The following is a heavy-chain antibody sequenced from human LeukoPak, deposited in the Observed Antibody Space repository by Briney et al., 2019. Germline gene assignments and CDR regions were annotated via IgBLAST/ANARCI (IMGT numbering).Heavy chain of an antibody. D-gene: IGHD4-11*01. Sequence: GESLEISCEGSGYRFTSYWIGWVRQLPGKGLEWMGIIYPGDADTRYSPSFQGRVIISADKYISTAYLQWRSLKASDTAMYYCARLQSYYYYYMDVWGKGTTVTVSS. CDR3: ARLQSYYYYYMDV. CDR2: IYPGDADT. J-gene: IGHJ6*03. V-gene: IGHV5-51*01. CDR1: GYRFTSYW.